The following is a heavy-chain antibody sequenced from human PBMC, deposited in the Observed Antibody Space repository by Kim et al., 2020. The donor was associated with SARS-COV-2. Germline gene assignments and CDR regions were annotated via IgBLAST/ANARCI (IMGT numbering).Heavy chain of an antibody. CDR1: GGTFSSYA. V-gene: IGHV1-69*13. Sequence: SVKVSCKASGGTFSSYAISWVRQAPGQGLEWMGGIIPIFGTANYAQKFQGRVTITADESTSTAYMELSSLRSEDTAVYYCARGDRGRYFDWLLAPWGQGTLVTVSS. J-gene: IGHJ5*02. D-gene: IGHD3-9*01. CDR2: IIPIFGTA. CDR3: ARGDRGRYFDWLLAP.